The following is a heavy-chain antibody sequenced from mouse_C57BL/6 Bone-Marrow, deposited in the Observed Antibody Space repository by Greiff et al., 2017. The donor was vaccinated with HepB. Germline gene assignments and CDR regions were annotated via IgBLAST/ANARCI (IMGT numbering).Heavy chain of an antibody. V-gene: IGHV1-64*01. J-gene: IGHJ4*01. Sequence: VKLQQPGAELVKPGASVKLSCKASGYTFTSYWMHWVRQRPGQGLEWIGMIHPNSGSTNYNEKFKSKATLTVDKSSSTAYMQLSSLTSEDSAVYYCAKRWLLPLYAMDYWGQGTAATVSA. D-gene: IGHD2-3*01. CDR1: GYTFTSYW. CDR2: IHPNSGST. CDR3: AKRWLLPLYAMDY.